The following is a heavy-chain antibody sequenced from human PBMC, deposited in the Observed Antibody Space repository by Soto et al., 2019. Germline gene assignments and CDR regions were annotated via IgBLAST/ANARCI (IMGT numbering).Heavy chain of an antibody. J-gene: IGHJ6*03. Sequence: EVQLVESGGGLVQPGGSLRLSCAASGFTLNSYWMHWVRQAPGKGLVWVSRINTDGSSISYADSVKGRFTISRDNAKNTLYLQMNSLRAEDTAVYYCARFSRPTYYYYYMDVWGKGTTVTVSS. D-gene: IGHD6-6*01. V-gene: IGHV3-74*01. CDR1: GFTLNSYW. CDR2: INTDGSSI. CDR3: ARFSRPTYYYYYMDV.